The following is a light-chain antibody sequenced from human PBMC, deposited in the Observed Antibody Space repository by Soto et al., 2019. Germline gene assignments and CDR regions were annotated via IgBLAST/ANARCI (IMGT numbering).Light chain of an antibody. CDR1: TGDVTNGRW. J-gene: IGLJ7*01. Sequence: QAVVTQEPSLTVSPGGTVTLTCGSSTGDVTNGRWPYWFQQRPGQVPRTLIHDTRNKHPWTPARFSGSLLGGKAALTLSGAQPEDEAVYYCLLFYDGVAVFGGGTQLTVL. CDR3: LLFYDGVAV. V-gene: IGLV7-46*01. CDR2: DTR.